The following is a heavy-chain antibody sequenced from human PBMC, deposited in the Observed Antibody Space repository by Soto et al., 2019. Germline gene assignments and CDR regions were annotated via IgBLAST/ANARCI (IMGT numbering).Heavy chain of an antibody. V-gene: IGHV1-69*13. CDR1: GYTFTSYG. J-gene: IGHJ4*02. CDR2: IIPIFGTA. D-gene: IGHD3-22*01. Sequence: SVKVSCKASGYTFTSYGISWVRQAPGQGLEWMGGIIPIFGTANYAQKFQGRVTITADESTSTAYMELSSLRSEDTAVYYCARVGPPTYYYDSSAPGSSWGQGTLVTVSS. CDR3: ARVGPPTYYYDSSAPGSS.